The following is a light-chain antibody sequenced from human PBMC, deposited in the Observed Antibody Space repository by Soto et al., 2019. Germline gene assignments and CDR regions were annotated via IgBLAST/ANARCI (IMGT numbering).Light chain of an antibody. CDR1: QSVSSSY. CDR2: GAS. CDR3: QQFGSSPYT. Sequence: EIVLTQSPGTLSLSPGERATLSCRASQSVSSSYIAWYQQKPGQAPRLLIYGASSRATGIPDRFSGSGSGTYFSLTISRREPEDFAVYFCQQFGSSPYTCGQGTKLEIK. J-gene: IGKJ2*01. V-gene: IGKV3-20*01.